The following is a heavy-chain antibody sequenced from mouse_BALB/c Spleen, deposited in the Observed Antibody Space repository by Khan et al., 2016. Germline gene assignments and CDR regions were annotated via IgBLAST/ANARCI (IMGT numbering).Heavy chain of an antibody. D-gene: IGHD1-3*01. J-gene: IGHJ2*01. CDR1: GFSLTSYG. Sequence: QVQLQESGPGLVAPSQSLSITCTVAGFSLTSYGVHWVRQPPGKGLEWLGVIWAGGSTNYNSALRSRLSISKDNSKSQVFLKMNSLQTDDPATSYCARLDDIWGQGTTLTVSS. V-gene: IGHV2-9*02. CDR3: ARLDDI. CDR2: IWAGGST.